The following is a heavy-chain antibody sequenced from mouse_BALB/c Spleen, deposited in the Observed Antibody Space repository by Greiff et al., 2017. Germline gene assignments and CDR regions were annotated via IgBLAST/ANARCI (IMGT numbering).Heavy chain of an antibody. CDR1: GYTFSSYW. V-gene: IGHV1-9*01. D-gene: IGHD2-3*01. CDR3: ARDGYYYWYFDV. J-gene: IGHJ1*01. Sequence: QVQLQQSGAELMKPGASVKISCKATGYTFSSYWIEWVKQRPGHGLEWIGEILPGSGSTNYNEKFKGKATFTADTSSNTAYMQLSSLTSEDTAVYYCARDGYYYWYFDVWGAGTTVTVSS. CDR2: ILPGSGST.